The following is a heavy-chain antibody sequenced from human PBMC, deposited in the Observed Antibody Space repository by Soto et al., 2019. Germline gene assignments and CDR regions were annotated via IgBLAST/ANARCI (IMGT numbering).Heavy chain of an antibody. CDR3: AREARVTYYYDSSGYYVGWFDP. CDR1: GYTFTSYG. CDR2: ISAYNGNT. Sequence: ASVKVSCKASGYTFTSYGISWVRQAPGQGLEWMGWISAYNGNTNYAQKLQGRVTMTTDTSTSTAYMELRGLRSDDTAVYYCAREARVTYYYDSSGYYVGWFDPWGQGTLVTVSS. D-gene: IGHD3-22*01. J-gene: IGHJ5*02. V-gene: IGHV1-18*01.